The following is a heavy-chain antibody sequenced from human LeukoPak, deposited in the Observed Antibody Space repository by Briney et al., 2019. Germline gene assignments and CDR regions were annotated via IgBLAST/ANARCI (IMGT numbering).Heavy chain of an antibody. CDR2: ILYDGSNK. CDR3: ARDRAGDYDSSGYYYGNFDY. CDR1: GFTFSRYA. J-gene: IGHJ4*02. D-gene: IGHD3-22*01. Sequence: GGSLRLSCAASGFTFSRYAMHWIRQAPGKGLEWVAIILYDGSNKYYADSVKGRFTISRDNSENTLYLQMNSLTAEDTAVYYCARDRAGDYDSSGYYYGNFDYWGQGTLVTVSS. V-gene: IGHV3-30-3*01.